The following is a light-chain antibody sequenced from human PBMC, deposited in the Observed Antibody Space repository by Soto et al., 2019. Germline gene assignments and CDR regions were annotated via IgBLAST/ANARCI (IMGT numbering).Light chain of an antibody. J-gene: IGKJ4*01. CDR2: AAS. CDR3: QQSYSGPLT. V-gene: IGKV1-39*01. CDR1: QSISSY. Sequence: EIHRTHSPSTLSGSVVDRVTITCRASQSISSYLNWYQQKPGKAPKVLIYAASSLQSGVPSRFSGIGSGTDFALSISSLQPEDFATYYCQQSYSGPLTFGGGTKVDIK.